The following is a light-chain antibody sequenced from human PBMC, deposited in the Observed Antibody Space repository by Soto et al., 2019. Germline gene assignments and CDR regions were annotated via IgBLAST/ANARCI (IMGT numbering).Light chain of an antibody. CDR3: QLYGGSPPYT. CDR2: GAS. Sequence: EIVLTQSPGTLSLSPGERATLSCRASQSVGSNYLAWYQQKPGQAPRLLIYGASTRASGIGDRFSGSGSGTDFTLTISRLEPGDCAVYYSQLYGGSPPYTFGQGTKLEI. V-gene: IGKV3-20*01. CDR1: QSVGSNY. J-gene: IGKJ2*01.